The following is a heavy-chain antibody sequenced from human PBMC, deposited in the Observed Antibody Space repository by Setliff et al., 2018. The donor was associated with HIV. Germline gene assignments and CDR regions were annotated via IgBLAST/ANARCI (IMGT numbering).Heavy chain of an antibody. CDR2: IYQSGST. D-gene: IGHD6-6*01. J-gene: IGHJ6*03. CDR3: TRITYSISKGWGESIGIYITYSYAYYMDV. Sequence: SETLSLTCTVSGGSISSSSYYWGWIRQPPGKRLEWLGSIYQSGSTSYNPSLSSRLTISVDTPKNQVSLRLSSVTAADTAIYYCTRITYSISKGWGESIGIYITYSYAYYMDVWGKGTTVTVSS. V-gene: IGHV4-39*01. CDR1: GGSISSSSYY.